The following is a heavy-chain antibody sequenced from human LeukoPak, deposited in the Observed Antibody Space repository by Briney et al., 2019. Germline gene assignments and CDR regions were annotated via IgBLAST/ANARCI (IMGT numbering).Heavy chain of an antibody. CDR2: ISAYNGNT. CDR3: ARDKDIVLMVYAMGYFDY. J-gene: IGHJ4*02. D-gene: IGHD2-8*01. CDR1: GYTFTSYG. V-gene: IGHV1-18*01. Sequence: ASVKVSCKASGYTFTSYGISWERQAPGQGLEWMGWISAYNGNTNYAQKLQGRVTMTTDTSTSTAYMELRSLRSDDTAVYYCARDKDIVLMVYAMGYFDYWGQGTLVTVSS.